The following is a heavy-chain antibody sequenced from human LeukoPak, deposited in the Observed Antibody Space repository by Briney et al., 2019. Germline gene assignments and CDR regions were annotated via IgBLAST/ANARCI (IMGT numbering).Heavy chain of an antibody. D-gene: IGHD5-18*01. CDR3: ARDMRSYGYFDY. CDR1: GFTFSNYG. CDR2: ISYDGSNR. Sequence: PGRSLRLSCAASGFTFSNYGMHWVRQAPGKGLEWVAVISYDGSNRYYADSVKGRFTISRDNSKNTLYLQMNSLRAEDTAVYYCARDMRSYGYFDYWGQGTLVTVSS. V-gene: IGHV3-30*03. J-gene: IGHJ4*02.